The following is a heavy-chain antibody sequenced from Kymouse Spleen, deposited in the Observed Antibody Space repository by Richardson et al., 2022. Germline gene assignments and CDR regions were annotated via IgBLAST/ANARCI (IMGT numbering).Heavy chain of an antibody. CDR1: GGSFSGYY. D-gene: IGHD6-6*01. J-gene: IGHJ3*02. CDR2: INHSGST. V-gene: IGHV4-34*01. Sequence: QVQLQQWGAGLLKPSETLSLTCAVYGGSFSGYYWSWIRQPPGKGLEWIGEINHSGSTNYNPSLKSRVTISVDTSKNQFSLKLSSVTAADTAVYYCARASIAARHDAFDIWGQGTMVTVSS. CDR3: ARASIAARHDAFDI.